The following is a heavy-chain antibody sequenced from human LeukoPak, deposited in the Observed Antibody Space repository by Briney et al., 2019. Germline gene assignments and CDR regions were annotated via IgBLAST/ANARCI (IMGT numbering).Heavy chain of an antibody. CDR1: GFTFSSYS. Sequence: GGSLRLSCAASGFTFSSYSMNWVRQAPGKGLEWVSSISSSSRYIYYADSVKGRFTISRDNAKNSLYLQMNSLRAEDTAVYYCAREEVYSGSYSDYWGQGALVTVSS. CDR3: AREEVYSGSYSDY. V-gene: IGHV3-21*01. J-gene: IGHJ4*02. CDR2: ISSSSRYI. D-gene: IGHD1-26*01.